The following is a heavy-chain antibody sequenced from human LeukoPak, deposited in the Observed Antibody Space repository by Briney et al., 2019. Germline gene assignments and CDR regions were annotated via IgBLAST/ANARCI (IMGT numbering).Heavy chain of an antibody. CDR1: GFTFSSYA. CDR2: INGSGGST. CDR3: AKGVGYSYGFDY. D-gene: IGHD5-18*01. J-gene: IGHJ4*02. Sequence: GGSLRLSCAASGFTFSSYAMSWVRQAPGKGLEWVSAINGSGGSTYYADSVKGRFTISRDNSKNTLYLQMNSLRAEDTAVYYCAKGVGYSYGFDYWGQGTLVTVSS. V-gene: IGHV3-23*01.